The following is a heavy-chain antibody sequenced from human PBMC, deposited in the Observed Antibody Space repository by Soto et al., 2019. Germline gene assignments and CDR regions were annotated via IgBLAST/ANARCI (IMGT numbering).Heavy chain of an antibody. J-gene: IGHJ3*02. CDR3: ARAEIYYDSSGYVYAFDI. V-gene: IGHV4-31*03. Sequence: SETLSLTCTVSGGSISSGGYYWSWIRQHPGKGLEWIGYIYYSGSTYYNPSLKSRVTISVDTSKNQFSLKLSSVTAADTAVYYCARAEIYYDSSGYVYAFDIWGQGTMVTVSS. D-gene: IGHD3-22*01. CDR1: GGSISSGGYY. CDR2: IYYSGST.